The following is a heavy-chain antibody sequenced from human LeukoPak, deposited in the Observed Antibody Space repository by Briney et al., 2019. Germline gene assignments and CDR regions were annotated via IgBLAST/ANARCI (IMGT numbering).Heavy chain of an antibody. CDR1: GFTFSNYA. Sequence: GGSLRLSCAASGFTFSNYAMSWVRQAPGKGLEWVSAISGSGGSTYYADSVKGRFTISRDNSKNTLYLQMNSLRAEDTAVYYCAKLPVIAVAGTGLFDYWGQGTLVTVSS. CDR3: AKLPVIAVAGTGLFDY. D-gene: IGHD6-19*01. J-gene: IGHJ4*02. CDR2: ISGSGGST. V-gene: IGHV3-23*01.